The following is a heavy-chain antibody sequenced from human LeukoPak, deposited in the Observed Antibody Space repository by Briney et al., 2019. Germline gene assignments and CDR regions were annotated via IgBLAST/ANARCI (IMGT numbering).Heavy chain of an antibody. CDR3: AREALSSVDY. J-gene: IGHJ4*02. V-gene: IGHV3-21*01. CDR2: ISSSSSYI. Sequence: GGSLRLSCAASGFTFRTYTMHWVRQAPAKGLEWVSSISSSSSYIYYADSLKGRFTISRDNAKNSLFLQMNSLRAEDTAVYYCAREALSSVDYWGQGTLVTVSS. CDR1: GFTFRTYT. D-gene: IGHD2-8*01.